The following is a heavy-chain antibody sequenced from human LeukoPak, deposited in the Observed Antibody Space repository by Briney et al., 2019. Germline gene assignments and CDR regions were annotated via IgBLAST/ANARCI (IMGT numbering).Heavy chain of an antibody. CDR3: ARHRASIAAAGKGNWFDP. Sequence: TPSETLSLTCTVSGGSISSSGYYWGWIRQPPGKGLEWIGSIYYSGSTYYNPSLKSRVTISVDTSKNQFSLKLSSVTAADRAVYYCARHRASIAAAGKGNWFDPWGQGTLVTVSS. D-gene: IGHD6-13*01. J-gene: IGHJ5*02. CDR2: IYYSGST. CDR1: GGSISSSGYY. V-gene: IGHV4-39*01.